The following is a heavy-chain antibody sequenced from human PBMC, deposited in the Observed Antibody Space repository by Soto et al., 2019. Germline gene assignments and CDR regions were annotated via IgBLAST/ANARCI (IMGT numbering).Heavy chain of an antibody. CDR3: ARVRLRKGGSDYYFDY. CDR1: GGSVSSGSYY. CDR2: VYYSGST. J-gene: IGHJ4*02. Sequence: QVQLQESGPGLVKPSETLSLTCTVSGGSVSSGSYYWSWIRQPPGKGLEWIGYVYYSGSTNYDPSRKSRVTIPVDTSKNRFSLKLRSVTAADTAVYYCARVRLRKGGSDYYFDYWGQGTLVTVSS. V-gene: IGHV4-61*01. D-gene: IGHD4-17*01.